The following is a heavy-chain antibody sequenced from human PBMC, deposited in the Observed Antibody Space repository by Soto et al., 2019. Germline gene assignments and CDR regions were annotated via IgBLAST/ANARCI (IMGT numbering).Heavy chain of an antibody. CDR2: ISWNSKSK. D-gene: IGHD3-22*01. CDR3: AKDIDGSGRAYYAMDV. J-gene: IGHJ6*01. V-gene: IGHV3-9*01. Sequence: EVQLVESGGTLVQPGRSLRLSCATSGFMFADYAMHWVRQAPGKGLERVSGISWNSKSKDYADAVRGRFTISRDNAKKSLYLQMNTPRAEDTALYYCAKDIDGSGRAYYAMDVWGQGTTVTVPS. CDR1: GFMFADYA.